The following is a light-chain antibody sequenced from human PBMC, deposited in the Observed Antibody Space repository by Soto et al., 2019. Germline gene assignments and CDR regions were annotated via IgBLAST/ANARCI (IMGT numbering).Light chain of an antibody. CDR3: QQYNDYSAWT. CDR2: GAS. CDR1: QSISSSF. V-gene: IGKV3-20*01. J-gene: IGKJ1*01. Sequence: EIVLTQSPGILSLSPGERASLSCGASQSISSSFLAWYQQKPGQAPRLLIYGASSRATGIPDRFSGTGSETDFTLTISRLEPEDFATYYCQQYNDYSAWTFGQGTKVEIK.